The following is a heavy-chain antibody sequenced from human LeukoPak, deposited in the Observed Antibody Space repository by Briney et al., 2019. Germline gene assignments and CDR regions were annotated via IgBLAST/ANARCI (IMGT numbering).Heavy chain of an antibody. CDR3: ARAPPYYYDGSGYYDY. D-gene: IGHD3-22*01. V-gene: IGHV1-69*13. J-gene: IGHJ4*02. CDR2: IIPIFGTA. CDR1: GGTFSSYA. Sequence: GASVKVSCKASGGTFSSYAISWVRQAPGQGLEWMGGIIPIFGTANYAQKFQGRVTITADESTSTAYMELSSLRSEDTAVYYCARAPPYYYDGSGYYDYWGQGTLVTVSS.